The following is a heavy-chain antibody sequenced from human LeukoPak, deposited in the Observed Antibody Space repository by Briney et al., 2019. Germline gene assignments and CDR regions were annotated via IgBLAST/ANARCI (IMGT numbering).Heavy chain of an antibody. D-gene: IGHD4-23*01. CDR2: INPNSGGT. J-gene: IGHJ4*02. V-gene: IGHV1-2*02. CDR1: GYTFTGYY. CDR3: ARNSRVASTSGLNY. Sequence: EASVKVSCKASGYTFTGYYMHWVRQAPGQGLEWMGWINPNSGGTNYAQKFQGRVTMTRDTSISTAYMELSRLRSDDTAVYYCARNSRVASTSGLNYWGQGTLVTVSS.